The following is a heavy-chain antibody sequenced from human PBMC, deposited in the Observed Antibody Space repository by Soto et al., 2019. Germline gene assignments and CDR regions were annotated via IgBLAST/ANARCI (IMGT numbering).Heavy chain of an antibody. CDR2: SIPILGRA. CDR3: AIDLGYFDL. V-gene: IGHV1-69*04. D-gene: IGHD2-15*01. CDR1: AGTFNNHT. Sequence: QVQLVQSGTEVKKPGSSVAVSCQASAGTFNNHTISWVRQAPGQGLEWMGRSIPILGRADYSQKFEGRLTLTVVKSTSTADMELSSVTSEDSAVYYCAIDLGYFDLWGQGTQVIVSS. J-gene: IGHJ4*02.